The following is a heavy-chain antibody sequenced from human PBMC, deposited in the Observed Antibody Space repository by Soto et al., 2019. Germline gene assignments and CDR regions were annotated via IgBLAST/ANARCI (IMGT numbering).Heavy chain of an antibody. J-gene: IGHJ4*02. Sequence: PSETLSLTCTVSGGSISIYYWSWIRQPPGRGLEWVGYIYSSGSANYNPSLKSRITMSVDTSKNQFSLNLNSVTAADTVVYYCARVLSRFMDHHFDYWGQGTLVTVSS. CDR2: IYSSGSA. D-gene: IGHD3-10*01. V-gene: IGHV4-59*01. CDR1: GGSISIYY. CDR3: ARVLSRFMDHHFDY.